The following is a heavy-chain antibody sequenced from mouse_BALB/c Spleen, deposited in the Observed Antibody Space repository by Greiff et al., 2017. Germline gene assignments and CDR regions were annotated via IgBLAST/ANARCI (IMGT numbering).Heavy chain of an antibody. CDR1: GFTFSSYG. D-gene: IGHD2-1*01. J-gene: IGHJ4*01. CDR2: ISSGGSYT. Sequence: EVQLVESGGDLVKPGGSLKLSCAASGFTFSSYGMSWVRQTPDKRLEWVATISSGGSYTYYPDSVKGRFTISRDNAKNTLYLQMSSLKSEDTAMYSCARRYGNFHAMDYWGQGTSVTVSS. V-gene: IGHV5-6*01. CDR3: ARRYGNFHAMDY.